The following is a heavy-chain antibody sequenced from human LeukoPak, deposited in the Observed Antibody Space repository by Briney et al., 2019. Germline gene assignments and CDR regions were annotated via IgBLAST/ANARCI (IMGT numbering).Heavy chain of an antibody. J-gene: IGHJ6*03. CDR2: IYYSGST. CDR3: ARVPPGAAVAGTVGHYMDV. D-gene: IGHD6-19*01. V-gene: IGHV4-39*07. CDR1: GGSISSSSYY. Sequence: SETLSLTCTVSGGSISSSSYYWGWIRQPPGKGLEGIGSIYYSGSTYYNPSLKTRVTISVDTSTNQFSLKLSSVTAADTAVYYCARVPPGAAVAGTVGHYMDVWGKGTTVTVSS.